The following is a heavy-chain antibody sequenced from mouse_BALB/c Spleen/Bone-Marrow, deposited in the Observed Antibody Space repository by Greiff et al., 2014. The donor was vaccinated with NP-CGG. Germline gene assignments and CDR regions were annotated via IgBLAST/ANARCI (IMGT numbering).Heavy chain of an antibody. J-gene: IGHJ4*01. CDR3: SRFAGTPYTMDY. D-gene: IGHD4-1*01. CDR1: GYSITSYYS. Sequence: EVQVVESGPDLVKPSQSLSLTCTVTGYSITSYYSWHWIRQFPGNKLEWMGYLHYSGVTVYNPSLKSRISITRDTSNNQFFLQLNSVTTEDTATYYCSRFAGTPYTMDYWGQGTSVTVSS. CDR2: LHYSGVT. V-gene: IGHV3-1*02.